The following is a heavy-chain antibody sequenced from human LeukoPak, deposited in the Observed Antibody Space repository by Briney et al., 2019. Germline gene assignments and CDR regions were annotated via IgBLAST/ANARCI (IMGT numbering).Heavy chain of an antibody. J-gene: IGHJ6*02. D-gene: IGHD1-26*01. V-gene: IGHV3-30-3*01. CDR1: GFTYSSYA. Sequence: GGSLRLSCAASGFTYSSYAMHWVRQDPGKGLEWVAVISYDGSNKYYADSVKGRFTISRDNSKNTLYLQMNSLRAEDTAVYYCATQPPPIVGVYYYGMDVWGQGTTVTVSS. CDR3: ATQPPPIVGVYYYGMDV. CDR2: ISYDGSNK.